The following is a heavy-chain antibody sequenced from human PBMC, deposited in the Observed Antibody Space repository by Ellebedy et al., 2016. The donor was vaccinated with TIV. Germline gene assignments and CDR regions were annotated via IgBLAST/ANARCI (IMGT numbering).Heavy chain of an antibody. Sequence: MPGGSLRLSCIVSGGSISGYYWSWFRQFPGKGLEWIAYIYDSGTTNYNPSLKSRVTISRDTSKNQLSLKLSSVTAADTAVYYCARHYASGTYPLDHWGQGTLVTVSS. V-gene: IGHV4-59*08. CDR3: ARHYASGTYPLDH. D-gene: IGHD3-10*01. CDR2: IYDSGTT. J-gene: IGHJ4*02. CDR1: GGSISGYY.